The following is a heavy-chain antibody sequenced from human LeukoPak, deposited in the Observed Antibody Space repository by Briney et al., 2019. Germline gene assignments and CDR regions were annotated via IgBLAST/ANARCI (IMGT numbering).Heavy chain of an antibody. V-gene: IGHV3-30*04. D-gene: IGHD6-13*01. J-gene: IGHJ4*02. CDR3: ARDSWAAAGTGDYFDY. Sequence: GRSLRLSCAASGFTFSSYAMHWVRQAPGKGLEWVAVISYDGSNKYYADSVKGRFTISRDNSKNTLYLQMNSLRAEDTAVYYCARDSWAAAGTGDYFDYWGQGTLVTVSS. CDR1: GFTFSSYA. CDR2: ISYDGSNK.